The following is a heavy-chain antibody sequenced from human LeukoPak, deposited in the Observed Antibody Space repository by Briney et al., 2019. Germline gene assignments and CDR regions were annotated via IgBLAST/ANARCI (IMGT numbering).Heavy chain of an antibody. J-gene: IGHJ4*02. V-gene: IGHV4-59*01. D-gene: IGHD3-3*01. CDR2: IYYSGST. Sequence: SETLSLTCTVSGGSISSYYWSWIRQLPGKGLEWIGYIYYSGSTNYNPSLRSRFTISVDTSKNQFSLKLSSVTAADTAVYYCARADFWSGYYNYFDYWGQGTLVTVSS. CDR1: GGSISSYY. CDR3: ARADFWSGYYNYFDY.